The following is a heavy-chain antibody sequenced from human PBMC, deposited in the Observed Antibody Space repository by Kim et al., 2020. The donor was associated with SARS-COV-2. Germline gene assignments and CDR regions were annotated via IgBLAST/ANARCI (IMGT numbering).Heavy chain of an antibody. J-gene: IGHJ5*01. V-gene: IGHV4-39*07. CDR2: IYYSGST. Sequence: SETLSLTCSVSGCSISSSSYYWGWIRQPPGQGLEWIGSIYYSGSTYYNPSLKSRVTISVHTSKNQFSLKLSSVTAADTAAYYCAINLRYFDWVTNNWF. CDR1: GCSISSSSYY. CDR3: AINLRYFDWVTNNWF. D-gene: IGHD3-9*01.